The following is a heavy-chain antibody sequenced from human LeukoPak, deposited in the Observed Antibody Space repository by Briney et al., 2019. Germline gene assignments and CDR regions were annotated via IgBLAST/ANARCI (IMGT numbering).Heavy chain of an antibody. CDR1: GFTFSSYA. Sequence: GGSLRLSCAASGFTFSSYAMSWVRQAPGKGLEWVSAISGSGGSTYYADSVKGRFTISRDNSENTLYLQMNSLRAEDTAVYYCAKDGPLLGRYFDWLFPFDYWGQGTLVTVSS. CDR2: ISGSGGST. D-gene: IGHD3-9*01. V-gene: IGHV3-23*01. J-gene: IGHJ4*02. CDR3: AKDGPLLGRYFDWLFPFDY.